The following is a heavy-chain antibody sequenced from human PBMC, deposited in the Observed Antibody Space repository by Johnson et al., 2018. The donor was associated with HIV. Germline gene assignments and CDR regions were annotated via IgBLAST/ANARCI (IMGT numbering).Heavy chain of an antibody. CDR1: GFTFSSYA. J-gene: IGHJ3*02. V-gene: IGHV3-30*14. CDR2: ISYDGSNE. D-gene: IGHD6-6*01. Sequence: QVQLVESGGGVVQPGRSLRLSCAASGFTFSSYAIHWVRQAPGKGLEWVAIISYDGSNEYYADSVKGRFTISRDNSKNTLYLQMGSLRAEDMAVYYCARAGGSSLAFDIWGQGTMVTVSS. CDR3: ARAGGSSLAFDI.